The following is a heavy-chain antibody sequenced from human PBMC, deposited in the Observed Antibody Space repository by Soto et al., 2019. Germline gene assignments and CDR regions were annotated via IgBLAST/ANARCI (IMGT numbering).Heavy chain of an antibody. CDR2: ISGSGRTT. V-gene: IGHV3-23*01. CDR3: AKFRGPSCSYYCMDV. CDR1: GFTFGTYA. Sequence: EVQLLESGGGLVQPGGSLRLSCAASGFTFGTYAMKWLRQAPGRGPECVSFISGSGRTTYYADSVKGRFTVSRDNSKNTVYLQMNSLRAEDTALYYCAKFRGPSCSYYCMDVWGKGTTVTVSS. J-gene: IGHJ6*03. D-gene: IGHD2-15*01.